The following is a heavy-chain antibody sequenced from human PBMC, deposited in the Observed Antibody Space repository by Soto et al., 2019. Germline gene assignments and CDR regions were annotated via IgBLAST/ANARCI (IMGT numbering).Heavy chain of an antibody. CDR2: IKQDGSGS. CDR3: ARDTTGILDY. Sequence: PGGSLRLSCAASGFNFDNYYMAWVRQAPGKGLEWVANIKQDGSGSNYVDSLKGRFTISRDNAKNSLYLQMNNLRAEDSGVYFCARDTTGILDYWGQGTLGTVSS. D-gene: IGHD1-1*01. CDR1: GFNFDNYY. V-gene: IGHV3-7*01. J-gene: IGHJ4*02.